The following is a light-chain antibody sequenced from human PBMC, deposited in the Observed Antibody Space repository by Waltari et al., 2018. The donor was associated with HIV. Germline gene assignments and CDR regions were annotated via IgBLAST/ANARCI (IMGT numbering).Light chain of an antibody. J-gene: IGKJ3*01. CDR2: DTS. CDR3: QQYKQWPFT. CDR1: HYVSDS. Sequence: EIVMTQSPDTSSVSPGGRATLSCRASHYVSDSLAWYQQKPGQAPRLLLRDTSTRASGIPGRFSGRGSGTEFTLTISSLQPEDYAVYYCQQYKQWPFTFGPGTKLDSK. V-gene: IGKV3-15*01.